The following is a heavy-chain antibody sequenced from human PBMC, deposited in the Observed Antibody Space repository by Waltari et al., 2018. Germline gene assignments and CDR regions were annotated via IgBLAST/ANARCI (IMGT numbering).Heavy chain of an antibody. CDR3: ARHQIPQFYYYDSSGYYGLDY. Sequence: QLQLQESGPGLVKPSETLSLTCTVSGGSISSSSYYWSCIRQPPRKGMEWIGSIYYSVSTDYNPSLKIRVTISVDTSKNQFSLKLSSVTAADTAVYYCARHQIPQFYYYDSSGYYGLDYWGQGTLVTVSS. CDR1: GGSISSSSYY. V-gene: IGHV4-39*01. J-gene: IGHJ4*02. CDR2: IYYSVST. D-gene: IGHD3-22*01.